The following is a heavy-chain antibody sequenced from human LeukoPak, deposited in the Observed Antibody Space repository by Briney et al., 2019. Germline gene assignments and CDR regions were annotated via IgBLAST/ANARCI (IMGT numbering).Heavy chain of an antibody. CDR3: ARGFPELGYSSSWYGENWFDP. V-gene: IGHV1-2*02. J-gene: IGHJ5*02. CDR1: CYTLTRHH. D-gene: IGHD6-13*01. Sequence: ASLKVSLKDSCYTLTRHHFYRVRQAPRQGLGWVGWSNPNNRGTNYAQKFQGRVTMTRDTSISTAYMELSRLRSDDTAVYYCARGFPELGYSSSWYGENWFDPWGQGTLVTVSS. CDR2: SNPNNRGT.